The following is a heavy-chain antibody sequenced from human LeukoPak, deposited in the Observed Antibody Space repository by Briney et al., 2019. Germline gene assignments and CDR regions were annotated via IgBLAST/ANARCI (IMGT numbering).Heavy chain of an antibody. CDR2: ISSNGGST. V-gene: IGHV3-64*01. Sequence: GGSLRLSCAASGFTFSSYAMHWVRQAPGKGLEYVSAISSNGGSTYYASSVKGRFTISRDNSKNTLYLQMGSLRAEDMAVYYCARDYYDSSGPLGPAGYWGQGTLVTVSS. CDR1: GFTFSSYA. D-gene: IGHD3-22*01. CDR3: ARDYYDSSGPLGPAGY. J-gene: IGHJ4*02.